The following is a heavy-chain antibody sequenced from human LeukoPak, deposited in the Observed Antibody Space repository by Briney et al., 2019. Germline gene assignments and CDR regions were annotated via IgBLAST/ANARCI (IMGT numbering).Heavy chain of an antibody. D-gene: IGHD3-22*01. CDR2: IHTSGST. Sequence: SETLSLTCTVSGGSISSYYWSWIRPPAWKGLEWIGRIHTSGSTNYNPSLKSRVTMSVDTSKNQFSLKLSSVTAADTAVYYCASLTLDYYDSSGYYYAEYFQHWGQGTLVTVSS. CDR1: GGSISSYY. V-gene: IGHV4-4*07. CDR3: ASLTLDYYDSSGYYYAEYFQH. J-gene: IGHJ1*01.